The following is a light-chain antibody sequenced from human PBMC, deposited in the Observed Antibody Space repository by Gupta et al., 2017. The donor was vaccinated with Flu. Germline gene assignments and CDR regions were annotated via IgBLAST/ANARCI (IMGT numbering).Light chain of an antibody. V-gene: IGLV1-40*01. J-gene: IGLJ3*02. CDR3: QSYDSSLSASV. CDR1: NSNIGAGFD. Sequence: QSVLTQPPSVSGAPGQGVTISCTGNNSNIGAGFDVHWYQQIPGTAPKLLIYTNNNRPSGVPDRFSGSKSGTSASLAITGLQADDEADYYCQSYDSSLSASVFGGGAKLTVL. CDR2: TNN.